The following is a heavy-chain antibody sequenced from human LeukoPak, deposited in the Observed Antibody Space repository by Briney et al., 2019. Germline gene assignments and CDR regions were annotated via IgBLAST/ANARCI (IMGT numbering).Heavy chain of an antibody. J-gene: IGHJ4*02. CDR3: ARDCSGRNWARDFDY. V-gene: IGHV3-23*01. CDR2: ISGSGAST. CDR1: GFTLSTNA. D-gene: IGHD2-15*01. Sequence: PGGSLRLSCLTSGFTLSTNAMSWVRQAPGKGLEWISGISGSGASTYYADSVKGRFTMFRDNDKNLMYLQMNSLKAEDTAVYYCARDCSGRNWARDFDYWGQGTLVTVSS.